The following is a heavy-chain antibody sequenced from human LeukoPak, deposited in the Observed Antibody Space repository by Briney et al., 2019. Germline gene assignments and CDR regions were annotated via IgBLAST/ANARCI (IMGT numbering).Heavy chain of an antibody. V-gene: IGHV4-59*01. CDR1: GGSISSYY. Sequence: SETLSLTCTVSGGSISSYYWSWLRQPPGKGLEWIGFIYYSGITDYNPSLKSRVTISVDTSKNQFSLKLSSVTAADTAVYYCARLRALSYYDSSGDLYYFEYWGQGTLVTVSS. D-gene: IGHD3-22*01. CDR2: IYYSGIT. CDR3: ARLRALSYYDSSGDLYYFEY. J-gene: IGHJ4*02.